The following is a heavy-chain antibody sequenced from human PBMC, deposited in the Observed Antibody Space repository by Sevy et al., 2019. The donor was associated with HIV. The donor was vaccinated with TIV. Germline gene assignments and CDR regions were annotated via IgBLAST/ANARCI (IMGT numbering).Heavy chain of an antibody. J-gene: IGHJ4*02. CDR3: AKRPSLFYLLDY. Sequence: GGSLRLSCAASGFTFSNYGMHWVRPAPGKGLEWVAVISYDGSKKYYADSVKGRFTISRDNSKNTLYLQMNSLGTEDTAVYYCAKRPSLFYLLDYWGQGTLVTVSS. CDR2: ISYDGSKK. D-gene: IGHD3-3*01. CDR1: GFTFSNYG. V-gene: IGHV3-30*18.